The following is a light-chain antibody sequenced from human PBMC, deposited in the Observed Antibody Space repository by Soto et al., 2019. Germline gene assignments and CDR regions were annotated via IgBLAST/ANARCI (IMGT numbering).Light chain of an antibody. CDR3: QVWDMISDHWV. Sequence: SYELTQPPSVSGAPGKTATITCGGDNIGSKNVHWYQKKSGQAPALVIYYDSDRPSGIPERFSGSNSGNTATLTISRVEAGDEADYYCQVWDMISDHWVFGGGTKVTVL. CDR2: YDS. CDR1: NIGSKN. J-gene: IGLJ3*02. V-gene: IGLV3-21*04.